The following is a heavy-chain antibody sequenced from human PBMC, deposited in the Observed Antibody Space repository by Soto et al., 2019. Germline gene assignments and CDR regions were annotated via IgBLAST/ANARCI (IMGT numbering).Heavy chain of an antibody. CDR3: ARDRHVVVVAAVDY. V-gene: IGHV3-30-3*01. J-gene: IGHJ4*02. Sequence: QVQLVESGGGVVQPGRSLRLSCAASGFTFSSYAMHWVRQAPGKGLEWVAVISYDGSNKYYADSVKGRFTISRDNSKNPLYLQMNSLRAEDTAVYYCARDRHVVVVAAVDYWGQGTLVTVSS. D-gene: IGHD2-15*01. CDR1: GFTFSSYA. CDR2: ISYDGSNK.